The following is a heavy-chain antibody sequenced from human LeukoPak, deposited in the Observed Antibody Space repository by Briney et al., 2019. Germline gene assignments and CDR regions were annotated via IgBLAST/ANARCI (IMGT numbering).Heavy chain of an antibody. CDR1: GFTFSSYW. J-gene: IGHJ4*02. CDR3: ARDLQLAARPFDY. D-gene: IGHD6-6*01. Sequence: GGSLRLSCAASGFTFSSYWMSWVRQAPGEGLEWVANIKQDGSEKYYVDSVKGRFTISRDNAKNSLYLQMNSLRAEDTAVYYCARDLQLAARPFDYWGQGTLVTVSS. V-gene: IGHV3-7*01. CDR2: IKQDGSEK.